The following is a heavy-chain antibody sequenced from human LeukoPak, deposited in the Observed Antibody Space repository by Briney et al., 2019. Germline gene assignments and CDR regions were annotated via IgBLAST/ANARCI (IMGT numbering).Heavy chain of an antibody. CDR2: INPNSGGT. J-gene: IGHJ4*02. CDR3: ARVVNPSDIVVVPAAIGYSLGGLGY. D-gene: IGHD2-2*02. CDR1: GYTFTGYY. V-gene: IGHV1-2*02. Sequence: ASVKVSCKASGYTFTGYYMHWVRQAPGQGLEWMGWINPNSGGTNYAQKFQGRVTMTRDTSISTAYMELSRLRSDDTAVYYCARVVNPSDIVVVPAAIGYSLGGLGYWGQGTLVTVSS.